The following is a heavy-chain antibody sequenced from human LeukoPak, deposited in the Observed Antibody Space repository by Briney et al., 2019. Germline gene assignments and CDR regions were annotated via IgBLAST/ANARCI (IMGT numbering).Heavy chain of an antibody. CDR2: ISGSGGST. V-gene: IGHV3-23*01. CDR3: AKVGSGSSHYYYYMDV. D-gene: IGHD1-26*01. CDR1: GFTFSSYA. Sequence: PGGSLRLPCAASGFTFSSYAMSWVRQAPGKGLEWVSAISGSGGSTYYADSVKGRFTVSRDNSKNTLYLQMNSLRAEDTAVYYCAKVGSGSSHYYYYMDVWGKGTTVTVSS. J-gene: IGHJ6*03.